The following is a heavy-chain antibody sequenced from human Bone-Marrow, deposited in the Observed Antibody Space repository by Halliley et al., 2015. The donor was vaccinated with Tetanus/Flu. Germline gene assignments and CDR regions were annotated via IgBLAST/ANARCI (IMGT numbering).Heavy chain of an antibody. CDR1: GFTFGDYA. D-gene: IGHD2-2*01. CDR3: AKAVAFYQLPSQDAFDI. J-gene: IGHJ3*02. V-gene: IGHV3-9*01. Sequence: VQLVESGGGWVRPDRSLRLSCEASGFTFGDYAMHWVRQAPGKGLEWVSGITWSSGNIQYADSVKGRFTISRDNAKNSLYLQMNTLRVEDTALYYCAKAVAFYQLPSQDAFDIWGQGTLVTVSS. CDR2: ITWSSGNI.